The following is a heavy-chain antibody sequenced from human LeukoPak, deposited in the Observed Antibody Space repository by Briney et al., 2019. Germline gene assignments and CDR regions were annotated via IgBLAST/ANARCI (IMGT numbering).Heavy chain of an antibody. CDR1: GGSISSYY. Sequence: PSETLSVTCNVSGGSISSYYWGWIRQPPGKGLEWIGYIYYRGITDYNPSLKSRVTISLGTSKNQFSLKVSSVTAADTAVYYCVRGLMTTADYWGQGTLVTVSS. J-gene: IGHJ4*02. CDR2: IYYRGIT. CDR3: VRGLMTTADY. D-gene: IGHD4-17*01. V-gene: IGHV4-59*01.